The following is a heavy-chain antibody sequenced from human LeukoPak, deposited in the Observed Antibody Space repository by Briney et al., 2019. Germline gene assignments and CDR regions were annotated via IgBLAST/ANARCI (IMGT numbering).Heavy chain of an antibody. D-gene: IGHD2-15*01. Sequence: SETPSLTCTLPGGSLRVYNGNCVPQPPGKGLEWIGFIYYSGSTKYNPSLKSRVTISVDTSKNQFPLKLSSVTAAATAGYYCYSAKFNVGYSKSDYWGQGTLVTVSS. CDR2: IYYSGST. V-gene: IGHV4-59*01. CDR3: YSAKFNVGYSKSDY. J-gene: IGHJ4*02. CDR1: GGSLRVYN.